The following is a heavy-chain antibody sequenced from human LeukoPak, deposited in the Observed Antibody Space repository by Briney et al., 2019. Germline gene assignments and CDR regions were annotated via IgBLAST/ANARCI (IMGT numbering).Heavy chain of an antibody. V-gene: IGHV4-59*08. J-gene: IGHJ5*02. D-gene: IGHD3-22*01. CDR1: GGSISSYY. CDR3: ARHLYYYESWFDP. CDR2: IYYSGST. Sequence: PSETLSLTCTVSGGSISSYYWSWIRQPPGKGLEWIGYIYYSGSTNYNPSLKSRVTISVDTSKTQFSLKLSSVTAADTAVYYCARHLYYYESWFDPWGQGTLVTVSS.